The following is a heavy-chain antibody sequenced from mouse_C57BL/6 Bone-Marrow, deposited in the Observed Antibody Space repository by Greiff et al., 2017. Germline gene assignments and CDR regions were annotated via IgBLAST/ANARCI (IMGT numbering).Heavy chain of an antibody. V-gene: IGHV1-69*01. CDR1: GYTFTSYW. CDR2: IDPSDSYT. Sequence: QVQLQQPGAELVMPGASVKLSCKASGYTFTSYWMHWVKQRPGQGLEWIGEIDPSDSYTNYNQKFKSKSTLTVDKSSSTAYMQLSRLTSEDSAVYYCARGDYWGQGTTLTVSA. J-gene: IGHJ2*01. CDR3: ARGDY.